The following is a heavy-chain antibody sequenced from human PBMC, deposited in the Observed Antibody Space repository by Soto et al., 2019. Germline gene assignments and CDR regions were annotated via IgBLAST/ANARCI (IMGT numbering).Heavy chain of an antibody. Sequence: ASVKVSCKASGGTFSSYAISWVRQAPGQGLEWMGGIIPIFGTANYAQKIQGRVTITADESTSTAYMELSSLRSEDTAVYYYARYFFPTIFGVDYYYYGMDVWGQGTTVTVSS. D-gene: IGHD3-3*01. V-gene: IGHV1-69*13. CDR2: IIPIFGTA. CDR1: GGTFSSYA. J-gene: IGHJ6*02. CDR3: ARYFFPTIFGVDYYYYGMDV.